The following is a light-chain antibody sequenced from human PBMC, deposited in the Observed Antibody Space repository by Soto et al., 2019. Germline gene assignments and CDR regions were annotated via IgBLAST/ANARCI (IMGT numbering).Light chain of an antibody. V-gene: IGKV2-30*01. Sequence: EVVMTQSPLSLPVTLGQPASISCRSNQNLVDSDELAYFSWFRQRPGRSARRLIYKGSNRDSGVPARFSGSGSGTDFALKISRVEAEDVGVYYSMQGTHWPITFGQGTRLEIK. CDR3: MQGTHWPIT. J-gene: IGKJ5*01. CDR1: QNLVDSDELAY. CDR2: KGS.